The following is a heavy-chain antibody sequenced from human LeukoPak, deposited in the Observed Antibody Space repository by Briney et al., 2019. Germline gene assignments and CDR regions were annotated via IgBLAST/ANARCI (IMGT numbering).Heavy chain of an antibody. J-gene: IGHJ5*02. CDR2: IYPGDSDT. CDR1: GYSFTIYW. CDR3: ARHASLRSSSSWYDP. D-gene: IGHD6-13*01. V-gene: IGHV5-51*01. Sequence: RGESLKISCQGSGYSFTIYWIVWVRQMPGKRLEWMGIIYPGDSDTRYSPSFQGQVTISADKSISTAYLQWSSLKASDTAMYYCARHASLRSSSSWYDPWGQGTLVTVSS.